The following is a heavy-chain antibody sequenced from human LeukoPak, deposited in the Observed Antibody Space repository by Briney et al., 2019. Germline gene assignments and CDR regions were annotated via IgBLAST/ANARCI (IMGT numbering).Heavy chain of an antibody. CDR2: INHIGTT. CDR1: GGSFNGYY. CDR3: ARLVVTAPQNHYYMDV. J-gene: IGHJ6*03. D-gene: IGHD2-21*02. V-gene: IGHV4-34*01. Sequence: NPSESLSLTCNVSGGSFNGYYWTRIRQPPGKGLEWIAEINHIGTTNHNPSLKSRVSVSTDTSKNQFFLRLTSVTAADTALYYCARLVVTAPQNHYYMDVWGEGTTVTVSS.